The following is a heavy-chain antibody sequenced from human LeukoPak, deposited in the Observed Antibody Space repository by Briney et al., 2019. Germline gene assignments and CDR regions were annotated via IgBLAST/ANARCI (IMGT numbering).Heavy chain of an antibody. V-gene: IGHV3-23*01. J-gene: IGHJ4*02. D-gene: IGHD3-10*01. CDR3: AKDPGVLLWFGELSI. CDR1: GFTFSSYA. CDR2: ISGSGGST. Sequence: GGSLRLSCAASGFTFSSYAMSWVRQAPGKGLEWISAISGSGGSTYYADSVKGRFTISRDNSKNTLYLQMNSLRAEDTAVYYCAKDPGVLLWFGELSIWGQGTLVTVSS.